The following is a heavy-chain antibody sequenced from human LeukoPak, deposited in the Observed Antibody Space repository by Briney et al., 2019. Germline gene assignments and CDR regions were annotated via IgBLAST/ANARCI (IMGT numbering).Heavy chain of an antibody. D-gene: IGHD3/OR15-3a*01. CDR2: IYDSGSP. J-gene: IGHJ4*02. Sequence: SETLSLTCTVSGYSISSGYYWGWIRQPPGKELEWIAYIYDSGSPSYNPSLKSRVTITMDMFKNQISLKLTSVTAADTAVYYCAKVDWREYNFDSWGQGALVTVSS. V-gene: IGHV4-61*01. CDR1: GYSISSGYY. CDR3: AKVDWREYNFDS.